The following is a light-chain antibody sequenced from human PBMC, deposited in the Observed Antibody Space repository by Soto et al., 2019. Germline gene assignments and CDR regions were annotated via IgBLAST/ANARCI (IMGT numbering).Light chain of an antibody. J-gene: IGLJ1*01. CDR3: TSYTSSSTPYV. CDR1: SSDVGGYTY. V-gene: IGLV2-14*01. CDR2: DVS. Sequence: QSVLTQPASVSGSPGQSITISCAGTSSDVGGYTYVSWYQQHPGKGPKLMIYDVSNRPSGVSNRFSGSKSGNTASLTISGLQAEDEADYYCTSYTSSSTPYVFGGGTKVTVL.